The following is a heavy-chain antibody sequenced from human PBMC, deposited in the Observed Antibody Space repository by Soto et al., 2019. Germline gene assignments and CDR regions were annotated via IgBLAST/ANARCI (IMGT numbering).Heavy chain of an antibody. D-gene: IGHD3-3*02. CDR1: GYTFTGFD. CDR2: ISAYNCNT. V-gene: IGHV1-18*01. Sequence: QVQLVQSGAEVKKPGASVKVSCKTSGYTFTGFDISWVRQAPGQGLEGMGWISAYNCNTNYAQKLQGRVTMTTDTSTSTAYMELRSLRSDDTAVYYCARAVSHFYSCYYMDVGGKGTTVTVSS. CDR3: ARAVSHFYSCYYMDV. J-gene: IGHJ6*03.